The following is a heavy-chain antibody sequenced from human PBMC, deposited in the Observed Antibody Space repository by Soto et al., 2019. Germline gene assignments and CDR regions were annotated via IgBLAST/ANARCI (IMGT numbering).Heavy chain of an antibody. CDR1: GYTLTELS. Sequence: ASVKVSCKVSGYTLTELSMHWVRQAPGKGLEWMGGFDPEDGEIIYAQKFQGRVTMTEDTSTDTAYMELSSLRSEDTAVYYCAREAKRIAAAASLSDYWGQGTLVTVSS. V-gene: IGHV1-24*01. J-gene: IGHJ4*02. CDR2: FDPEDGEI. CDR3: AREAKRIAAAASLSDY. D-gene: IGHD6-13*01.